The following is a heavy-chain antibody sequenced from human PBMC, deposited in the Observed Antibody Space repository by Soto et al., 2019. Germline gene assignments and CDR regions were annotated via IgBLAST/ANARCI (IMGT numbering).Heavy chain of an antibody. J-gene: IGHJ4*02. CDR2: IKQDGSEK. CDR3: ARSEYYDSSGYYYLYFDY. D-gene: IGHD3-22*01. CDR1: GFTVSSYW. V-gene: IGHV3-7*05. Sequence: QPGESLRLSCAASGFTVSSYWMSWVRQAPGKGLEWVANIKQDGSEKYYVDSVKGRFTISRDNAKNSLYLQMNSLRAEDTAVYYCARSEYYDSSGYYYLYFDYWGQGT.